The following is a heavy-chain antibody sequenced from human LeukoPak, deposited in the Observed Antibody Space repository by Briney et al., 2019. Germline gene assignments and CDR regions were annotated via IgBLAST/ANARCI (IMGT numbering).Heavy chain of an antibody. J-gene: IGHJ4*02. CDR2: IWYDGSNK. D-gene: IGHD3-22*01. V-gene: IGHV3-33*01. CDR1: GFTFSSYG. Sequence: PGRSLRLSCAASGFTFSSYGMHWVRQAPGKGLEWVAVIWYDGSNKYYADSVKGRFTISRDNSKNTLYLQMNSLRAEDTAVHYCARDPTYYDSSGYYPSYFDYWGQGTLVTVSS. CDR3: ARDPTYYDSSGYYPSYFDY.